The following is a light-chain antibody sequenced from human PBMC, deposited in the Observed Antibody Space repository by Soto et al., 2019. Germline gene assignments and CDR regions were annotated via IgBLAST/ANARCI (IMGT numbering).Light chain of an antibody. V-gene: IGKV1-5*01. CDR3: QQYENFSGT. CDR1: QSVSGW. Sequence: DMAMTQCPSTLSSSIGDTFTVTCPASQSVSGWLAWYQQKPGEAPKLLIYDASALPRGVPSRFSGSGSGTKFTLTIASLQPDDFATYYCQQYENFSGTFGRGTKVDIK. J-gene: IGKJ1*01. CDR2: DAS.